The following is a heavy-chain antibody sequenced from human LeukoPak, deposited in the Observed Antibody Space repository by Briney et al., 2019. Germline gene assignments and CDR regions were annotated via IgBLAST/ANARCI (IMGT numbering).Heavy chain of an antibody. CDR2: IYYSGST. Sequence: PSETLSLTCTVSGGSISSYYWSWIRQPPGKGLEWIGYIYYSGSTNYNPSLKSRVTISVDTSKNQFSLKLSSVTAADTAVYYCAAGREVGWGSFDPWGQGTLVTVSS. J-gene: IGHJ5*02. CDR3: AAGREVGWGSFDP. V-gene: IGHV4-59*01. CDR1: GGSISSYY. D-gene: IGHD1-26*01.